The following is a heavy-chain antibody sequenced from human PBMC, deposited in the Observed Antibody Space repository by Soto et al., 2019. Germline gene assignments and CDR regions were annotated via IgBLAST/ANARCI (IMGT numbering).Heavy chain of an antibody. CDR2: ISGSGGST. Sequence: GGSLRLSCAASGFTFSSYAMSWVRQAPGKGLGWVSAISGSGGSTYYADSVKGRFTISRDNSKNTLYLQMNSLRAEDTAVYYCANGRGPSDAFDIWGQGTMVTVSS. CDR1: GFTFSSYA. J-gene: IGHJ3*02. CDR3: ANGRGPSDAFDI. D-gene: IGHD3-10*01. V-gene: IGHV3-23*01.